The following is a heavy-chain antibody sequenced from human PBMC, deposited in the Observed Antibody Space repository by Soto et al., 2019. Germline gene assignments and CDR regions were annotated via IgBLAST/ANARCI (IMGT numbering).Heavy chain of an antibody. D-gene: IGHD3-22*01. CDR2: LIPIFVTA. CDR1: GGPFSNYA. Sequence: QVQLVQSGAEVKKPRSSVRVSCKSSGGPFSNYAISWARQAPGQGLEWMGGLIPIFVTADYPQIFQDRVTITADESTGTAYLELRSLRSEDTAVYYCARDLEPRDRSGDAVALWGQGTMVTASS. V-gene: IGHV1-69*01. J-gene: IGHJ3*01. CDR3: ARDLEPRDRSGDAVAL.